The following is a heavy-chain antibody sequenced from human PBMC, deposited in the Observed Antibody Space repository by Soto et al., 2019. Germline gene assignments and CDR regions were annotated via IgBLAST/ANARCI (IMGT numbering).Heavy chain of an antibody. D-gene: IGHD6-6*01. CDR1: GFTVSSNY. J-gene: IGHJ3*02. CDR3: ASFEYSSSTRNLGLIEDAFDI. CDR2: IYSGGST. Sequence: PGGSLRLSCAASGFTVSSNYMSWVRQAPGKGLEWFSVIYSGGSTYYADSVKGRFTISRDNSKNTLYLQMNSLRAEDTAVYYCASFEYSSSTRNLGLIEDAFDIWGQGTMVTVSS. V-gene: IGHV3-66*01.